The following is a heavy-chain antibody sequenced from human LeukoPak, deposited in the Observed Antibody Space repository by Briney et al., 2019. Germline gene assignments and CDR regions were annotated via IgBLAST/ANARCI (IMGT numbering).Heavy chain of an antibody. CDR2: ISWNSGSI. D-gene: IGHD2-2*01. CDR3: ARAGDIVVVPAAATDDAFDI. J-gene: IGHJ3*02. Sequence: GGSLRLSCAASGFTFDDYAMHWVRHAPGKGLEWVSGISWNSGSIGYADSAKGRFTISRDNAKNSLYLQMNSLRAEDTAVYYCARAGDIVVVPAAATDDAFDIWGQGTMVTVSS. CDR1: GFTFDDYA. V-gene: IGHV3-9*01.